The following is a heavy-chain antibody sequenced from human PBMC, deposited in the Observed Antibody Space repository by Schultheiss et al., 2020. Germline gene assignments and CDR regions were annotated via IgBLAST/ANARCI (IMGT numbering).Heavy chain of an antibody. Sequence: GESLKIPCAASGFTFSSYAMSWVRQAPGKGLEWVAVISYDGSNKYYADSVKGRFTISRDNARNSLYLQMNSLRAEDTAVYYCARGYFDYWGQGTLVTVSS. CDR2: ISYDGSNK. V-gene: IGHV3-30*07. CDR1: GFTFSSYA. J-gene: IGHJ4*02. CDR3: ARGYFDY.